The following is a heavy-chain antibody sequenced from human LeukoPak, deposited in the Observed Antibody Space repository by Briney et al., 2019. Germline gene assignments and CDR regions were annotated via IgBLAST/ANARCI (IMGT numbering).Heavy chain of an antibody. D-gene: IGHD1-7*01. J-gene: IGHJ5*02. CDR1: GYTFTRYG. Sequence: ASVKVSCKASGYTFTRYGISWVRQAPGQGLEWMGWINPNSGGTNYAQKFQGRVTMTRDTSISTAYMELSRLRSDDTAVYYCARGPKYNWNFYSSYNWFDPWGQGTLVTVSS. V-gene: IGHV1-2*02. CDR2: INPNSGGT. CDR3: ARGPKYNWNFYSSYNWFDP.